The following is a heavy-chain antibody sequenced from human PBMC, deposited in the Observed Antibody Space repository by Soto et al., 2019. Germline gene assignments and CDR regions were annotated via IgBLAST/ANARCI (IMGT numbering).Heavy chain of an antibody. CDR1: GFSFSDDY. V-gene: IGHV3-72*01. CDR2: TRHKVENYNT. D-gene: IGHD2-15*01. J-gene: IGHJ4*02. CDR3: VNYIAGTPN. Sequence: EVQLVESGGDLVQPGGSLTLSCAASGFSFSDDYMEWVRQAPGKGLEWVGRTRHKVENYNTEYAASVKGRFTISRDASKNSLYLQMNSLNTEDTAVYFCVNYIAGTPNWGQGTLVTVSS.